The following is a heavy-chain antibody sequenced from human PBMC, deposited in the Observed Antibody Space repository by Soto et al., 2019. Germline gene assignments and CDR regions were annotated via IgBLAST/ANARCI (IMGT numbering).Heavy chain of an antibody. Sequence: QVQLVQSGAEVKKPGSSVRVSCKASGGTFNFYSINWVRQAPGLGLEWMGRINPILSMSNYAQRFQGRVTMTADKSTSTAYMELSSLRSEDTAMYYCASSYGSGYRASDSWGQGALVTVSS. CDR1: GGTFNFYS. CDR2: INPILSMS. CDR3: ASSYGSGYRASDS. J-gene: IGHJ4*02. V-gene: IGHV1-69*02. D-gene: IGHD3-10*01.